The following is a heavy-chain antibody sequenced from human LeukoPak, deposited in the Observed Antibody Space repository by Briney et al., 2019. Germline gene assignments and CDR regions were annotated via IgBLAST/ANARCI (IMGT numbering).Heavy chain of an antibody. CDR1: GFTFSGYA. J-gene: IGHJ6*02. CDR2: ISGRGGST. D-gene: IGHD2-2*01. V-gene: IGHV3-23*01. Sequence: GGSLRLSCAASGFTFSGYAMSWVRQAPGKGLEWVSAISGRGGSTYYADSVKGRFTISRDNSKNTLYLQMNSLRAEDTAVYYCANQEADDQLPSMDVWGQGTTVTVSS. CDR3: ANQEADDQLPSMDV.